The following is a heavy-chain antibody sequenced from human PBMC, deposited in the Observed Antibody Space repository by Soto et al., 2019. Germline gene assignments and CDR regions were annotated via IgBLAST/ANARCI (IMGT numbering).Heavy chain of an antibody. CDR2: IYHSGNT. CDR1: GGSITTGGSY. Sequence: TLSLTCTVSGGSITTGGSYWSWIRQHPGKGLEWIGNIYHSGNTYYNPSLKSRLTISVDTSKNHFSLMVDSVTAADTAVYYCARRCGGDCYHFGSWGQRTPVTVSS. J-gene: IGHJ4*02. D-gene: IGHD2-21*02. V-gene: IGHV4-31*03. CDR3: ARRCGGDCYHFGS.